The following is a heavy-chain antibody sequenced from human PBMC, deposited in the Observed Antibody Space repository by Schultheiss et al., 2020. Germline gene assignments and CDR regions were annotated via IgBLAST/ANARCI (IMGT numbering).Heavy chain of an antibody. CDR2: ISGSGGST. D-gene: IGHD5-18*01. CDR1: GFTFSSYA. J-gene: IGHJ5*02. V-gene: IGHV3-23*01. Sequence: GESLKISCAASGFTFSSYAMSWVRQAPGKGLEWVSAISGSGGSTYYADSVKGRFTISRDNSKNTLYLQMNSLRAEDTAVYYCASMGTELVPWGQGTLVTVSS. CDR3: ASMGTELVP.